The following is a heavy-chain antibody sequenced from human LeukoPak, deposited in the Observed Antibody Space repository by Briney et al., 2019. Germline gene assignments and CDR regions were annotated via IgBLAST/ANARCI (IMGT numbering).Heavy chain of an antibody. CDR3: ARSGHSGYDFGY. D-gene: IGHD5-12*01. V-gene: IGHV4-31*03. Sequence: SQTLPLTCTVSGGSVNSGGYSWSWIRQHPGKGLEWIGYIYYSGSTYYNPSLKSRLSISMDTSKNQFSLNLTSVTGADTAVYYCARSGHSGYDFGYWGQGTLVTVSS. CDR2: IYYSGST. CDR1: GGSVNSGGYS. J-gene: IGHJ4*02.